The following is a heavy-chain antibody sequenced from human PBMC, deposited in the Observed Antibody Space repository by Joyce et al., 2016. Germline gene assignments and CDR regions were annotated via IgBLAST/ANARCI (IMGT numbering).Heavy chain of an antibody. Sequence: QVQVVQSGAEVKKPGASVKVSCRASGYPFTDYSIHWVRQAPGQGLECMGRINPKSGDTNYAKNLQGRVTMTRDTSINTAYMELSSLRSDDTAVYYCARGDLLDWGQGTLVTVYS. CDR3: ARGDLLD. CDR2: INPKSGDT. CDR1: GYPFTDYS. J-gene: IGHJ4*02. V-gene: IGHV1-2*06. D-gene: IGHD2-8*02.